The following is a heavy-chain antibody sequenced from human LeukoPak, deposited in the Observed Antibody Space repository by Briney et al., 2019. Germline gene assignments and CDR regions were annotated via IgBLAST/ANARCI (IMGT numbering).Heavy chain of an antibody. CDR3: AKALSRVRTEGIDY. CDR1: GFTFSNYA. CDR2: ISGSGGST. V-gene: IGHV3-23*01. D-gene: IGHD3-10*01. Sequence: GGSLRLSCAASGFTFSNYAMSWVRQAPGKGLEWVSAISGSGGSTYYADSVKGRFTISRDNSKNTLYLQMNSLRAEDTAVYYCAKALSRVRTEGIDYWGQGTLVTVSS. J-gene: IGHJ4*02.